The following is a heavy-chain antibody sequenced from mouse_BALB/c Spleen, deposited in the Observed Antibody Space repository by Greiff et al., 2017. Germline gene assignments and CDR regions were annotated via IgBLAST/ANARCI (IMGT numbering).Heavy chain of an antibody. CDR1: GFTFSSYA. D-gene: IGHD3-1*01. CDR3: TREAARSTFAY. Sequence: EVKLMESGGGLVKPGGSLKLSCAASGFTFSSYAMSWVRQSPEKRLEWVAEISSGGSYTYYPDTVKGRFTISRDNATNTLYLEISSLRSEDTAMYYCTREAARSTFAYWGQGTLVTVSA. V-gene: IGHV5-9-4*01. CDR2: ISSGGSYT. J-gene: IGHJ3*01.